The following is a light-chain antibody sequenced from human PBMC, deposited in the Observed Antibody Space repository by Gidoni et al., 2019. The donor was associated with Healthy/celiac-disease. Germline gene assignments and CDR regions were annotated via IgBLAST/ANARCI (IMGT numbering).Light chain of an antibody. CDR3: QQYGSSLIT. J-gene: IGKJ5*01. V-gene: IGKV3-20*01. Sequence: DIVLTRSPGTLSLSPGERATLTCRASQSVSSSYLAWYQQKPGQAHRLLIYGASSRAAGIPDSFSGSGAGTDFTLTISRLEPEVLAVYYCQQYGSSLITFGQGTRLEIK. CDR2: GAS. CDR1: QSVSSSY.